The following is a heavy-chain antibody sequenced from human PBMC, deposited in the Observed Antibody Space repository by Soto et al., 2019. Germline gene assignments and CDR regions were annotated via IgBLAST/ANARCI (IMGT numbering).Heavy chain of an antibody. V-gene: IGHV1-18*01. CDR3: ARDHRGVSLYYYGMDV. CDR2: ISAYNGNT. D-gene: IGHD3-3*01. J-gene: IGHJ6*02. CDR1: GYTFTSYG. Sequence: GASVKVSCKASGYTFTSYGISWVRQAPGQGLEWMGWISAYNGNTNYAQKLQGRVTMTTDTSTSTAYMELRSLRSDDTAVYYCARDHRGVSLYYYGMDVWGQGTTVTVSS.